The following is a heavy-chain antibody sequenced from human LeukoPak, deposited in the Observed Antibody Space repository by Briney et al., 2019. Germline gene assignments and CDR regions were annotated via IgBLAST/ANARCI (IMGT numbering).Heavy chain of an antibody. D-gene: IGHD1-26*01. CDR2: ISYDGSNK. CDR1: GLTFSSYG. V-gene: IGHV3-30*18. CDR3: AKDPGSWDPLYYFDY. Sequence: GGSLRLSCAASGLTFSSYGMHWVRQAPGKGLEWVAVISYDGSNKYYADSVKGRFTISRDNSKNTLYLQMNSLRAEDTAVYYCAKDPGSWDPLYYFDYWGQGTLVTVSS. J-gene: IGHJ4*02.